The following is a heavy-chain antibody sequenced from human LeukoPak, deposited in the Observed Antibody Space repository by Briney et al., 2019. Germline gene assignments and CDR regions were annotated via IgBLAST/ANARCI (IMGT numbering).Heavy chain of an antibody. J-gene: IGHJ4*02. Sequence: GESLRLSCAASGFTFSSYAMSWVRQAPGKGLEWVSVISGSGKTYYADYVKGRFTISRDNSKNTLYLQMKSLRAEDTAIYYCAKVGGSDLGETWDCWGQGTLVTVSS. V-gene: IGHV3-23*01. CDR2: ISGSGKT. D-gene: IGHD1-26*01. CDR3: AKVGGSDLGETWDC. CDR1: GFTFSSYA.